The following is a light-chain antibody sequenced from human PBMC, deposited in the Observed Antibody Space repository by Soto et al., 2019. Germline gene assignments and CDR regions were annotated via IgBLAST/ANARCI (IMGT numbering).Light chain of an antibody. CDR1: SSDVGGYGY. CDR3: SSYTSSTTYV. Sequence: QSVLTQPASVSGSPGQSITISCTGTSSDVGGYGYVSWYQQHPGKAPKLMIYGVNNRPSGVSYRFSGSKSGNTASLTISGLQAEDEADYYCSSYTSSTTYVFGTGTKVTVL. CDR2: GVN. J-gene: IGLJ1*01. V-gene: IGLV2-14*01.